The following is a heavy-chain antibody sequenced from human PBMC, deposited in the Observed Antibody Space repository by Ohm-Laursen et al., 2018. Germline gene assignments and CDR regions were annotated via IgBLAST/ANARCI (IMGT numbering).Heavy chain of an antibody. CDR2: IKQDGSEK. V-gene: IGHV3-7*01. CDR1: GFTFNNYW. D-gene: IGHD1-14*01. Sequence: SLRLSCAASGFTFNNYWMSWVRQAPGKGLEWVANIKQDGSEKYYVDSVGGRFTISRDNAKNSLYLQMNSLRAEDTAVYYCARGRRFDYWGQGTLVTVSS. CDR3: ARGRRFDY. J-gene: IGHJ4*02.